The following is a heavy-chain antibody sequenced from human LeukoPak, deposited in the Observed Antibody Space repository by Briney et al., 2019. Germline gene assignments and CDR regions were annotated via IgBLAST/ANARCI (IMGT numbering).Heavy chain of an antibody. V-gene: IGHV1-18*01. J-gene: IGHJ4*02. CDR1: GYTFTSYG. D-gene: IGHD3-22*01. CDR3: AREGGSGAAYYDSSEDFDY. Sequence: ASVKVSCKASGYTFTSYGISWVRQAPGQGLEWMGWISAYNGNTNYAQKLQGRVTMTTDTSTSTAYMELRSLRSDDTAVYYCAREGGSGAAYYDSSEDFDYWGQGTLVTVSS. CDR2: ISAYNGNT.